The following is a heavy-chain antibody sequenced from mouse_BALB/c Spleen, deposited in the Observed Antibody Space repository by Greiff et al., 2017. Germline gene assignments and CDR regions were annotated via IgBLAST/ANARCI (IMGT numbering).Heavy chain of an antibody. J-gene: IGHJ3*01. CDR2: IDPENGNT. CDR3: ARGGRFRNSFAY. V-gene: IGHV14-1*02. D-gene: IGHD2-1*01. CDR1: GFNIKDYY. Sequence: EVQLQQSGAELVRPGALVKLSCKASGFNIKDYYMHWVKQRPEQGLEWIGWIDPENGNTIYDPKFQGKASITADTSSNTAYLQLSSLTSEDTAVYYCARGGRFRNSFAYWGHGTLVTVSA.